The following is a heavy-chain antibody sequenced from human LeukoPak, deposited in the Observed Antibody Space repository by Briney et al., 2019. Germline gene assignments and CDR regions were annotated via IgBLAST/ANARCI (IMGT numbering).Heavy chain of an antibody. V-gene: IGHV3-21*01. Sequence: GGSLRLSCAASGFTFSSYAMSGVRQAPGKGLEGVSSISPSTTYIYYADSLKGRFTISRDNAKNSLYLQMNSLRVEDTAVYYCARGRNVFDMWGQGTMVTVSS. J-gene: IGHJ3*02. CDR2: ISPSTTYI. CDR3: ARGRNVFDM. CDR1: GFTFSSYA.